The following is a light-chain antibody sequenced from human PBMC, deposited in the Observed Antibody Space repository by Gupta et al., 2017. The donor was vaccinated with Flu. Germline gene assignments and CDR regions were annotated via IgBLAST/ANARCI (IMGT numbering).Light chain of an antibody. CDR1: QGISNF. J-gene: IGKJ5*01. CDR3: QEGYSTS. Sequence: SMSASVGDRVTITCRANQGISNFLNWYQQQPGKAPKLLTYAAYSLRSGVPSSFSGSGSGTDFTLTISSMETEDFATYFCQEGYSTSFGQGTRVEIK. V-gene: IGKV1-39*01. CDR2: AAY.